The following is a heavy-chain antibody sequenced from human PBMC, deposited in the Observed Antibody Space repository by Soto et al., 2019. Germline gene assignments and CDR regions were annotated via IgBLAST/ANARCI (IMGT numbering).Heavy chain of an antibody. J-gene: IGHJ5*02. CDR3: ARDARYFDWIPNWFDP. CDR1: GGTFSSYA. D-gene: IGHD3-9*01. Sequence: SVKVSCKASGGTFSSYAISWVRQAPGQGLEWMGGIIPIFGTANYAQKFQGRVTITADESTSTAYMELSSLRSEDTAVFYCARDARYFDWIPNWFDPWGQGTLVTVSS. CDR2: IIPIFGTA. V-gene: IGHV1-69*13.